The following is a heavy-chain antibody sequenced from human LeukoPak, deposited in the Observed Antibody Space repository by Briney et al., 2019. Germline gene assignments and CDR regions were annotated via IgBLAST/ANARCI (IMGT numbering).Heavy chain of an antibody. J-gene: IGHJ6*03. D-gene: IGHD3-9*01. CDR2: MNPNSGNT. CDR1: GYTFTSYD. CDR3: ARSYDILTGSYMDV. Sequence: ASVKVSCKASGYTFTSYDINWVRQATGQGLEWMGWMNPNSGNTGYAQKFQGRVTMTRDTSISTAYMELSRLRSDDTAVYYCARSYDILTGSYMDVWGKGTTVTVSS. V-gene: IGHV1-8*01.